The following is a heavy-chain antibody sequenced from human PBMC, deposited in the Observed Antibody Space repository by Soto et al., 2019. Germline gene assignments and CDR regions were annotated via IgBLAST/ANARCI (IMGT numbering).Heavy chain of an antibody. D-gene: IGHD2-8*01. V-gene: IGHV1-8*01. J-gene: IGHJ6*02. CDR1: GYTFTSYD. Sequence: AAVKVSCKASGYTFTSYDINWVRQATGQGLEWMGWMNPNSGNTSYAQKFQGRVTMTRETSISTAYMELSRLRSDDTAVYYCARDGVRGVNYYGMDVWGQGTTVTVSS. CDR2: MNPNSGNT. CDR3: ARDGVRGVNYYGMDV.